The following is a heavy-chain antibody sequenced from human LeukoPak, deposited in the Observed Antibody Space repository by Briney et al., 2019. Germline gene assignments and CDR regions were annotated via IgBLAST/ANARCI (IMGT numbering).Heavy chain of an antibody. CDR3: AKDLSPYYYDSSGHYIHHDAFDI. D-gene: IGHD3-22*01. J-gene: IGHJ3*02. CDR1: GFTFSSYG. CDR2: IWFDGNNK. Sequence: PGGSLRLSCAASGFTFSSYGMHWVRQAPGKGLEWVAVIWFDGNNKYYTDSVKGRFTISRDNSKNTLYLQMNSLRAEDTAIYYCAKDLSPYYYDSSGHYIHHDAFDIWGRGTMVTVSS. V-gene: IGHV3-33*06.